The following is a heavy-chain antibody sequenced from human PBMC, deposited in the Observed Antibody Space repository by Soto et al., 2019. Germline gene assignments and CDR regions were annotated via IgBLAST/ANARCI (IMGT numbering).Heavy chain of an antibody. D-gene: IGHD2-2*03. V-gene: IGHV1-69*13. CDR3: ARDGYCSRTSCSYYYYYGRDV. Sequence: SVKVSCKASGGTFSSYAISWVRQAPGQGLEWMGGIIPIFGTANYAQKFQGRVTITADESTSTAYMELSSLRSEDTAVYYCARDGYCSRTSCSYYYYYGRDVWGQGTRVTVSS. CDR2: IIPIFGTA. J-gene: IGHJ6*02. CDR1: GGTFSSYA.